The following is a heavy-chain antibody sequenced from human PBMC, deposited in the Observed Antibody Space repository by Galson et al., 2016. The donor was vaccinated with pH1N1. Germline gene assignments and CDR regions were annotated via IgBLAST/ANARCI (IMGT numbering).Heavy chain of an antibody. Sequence: VKPTQTLRLTCTLSGFSLSTSAVGVGWIRQPPGKALEWLALIFWNDDRYYRPSLKNRLTITKGTSENLVVLTMANMDPVDTATYYCAHREYGDFVGSFDHWGQGALVTVSS. J-gene: IGHJ4*02. CDR2: IFWNDDR. CDR1: GFSLSTSAVG. V-gene: IGHV2-5*01. D-gene: IGHD4-17*01. CDR3: AHREYGDFVGSFDH.